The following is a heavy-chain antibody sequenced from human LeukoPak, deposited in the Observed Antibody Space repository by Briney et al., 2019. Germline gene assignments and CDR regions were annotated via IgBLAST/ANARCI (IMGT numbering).Heavy chain of an antibody. J-gene: IGHJ4*02. V-gene: IGHV5-51*01. CDR2: IYPGDSDT. Sequence: GESLKISCKGSGYSFTSYWIGWVRQMPGKGLEWMGIIYPGDSDTRYSPSFQGQVTISADKSISTAYLQWSSLKASDTAMYYCARQLHYYDSSGYYYPLGYWGQGTLVTVSS. D-gene: IGHD3-22*01. CDR1: GYSFTSYW. CDR3: ARQLHYYDSSGYYYPLGY.